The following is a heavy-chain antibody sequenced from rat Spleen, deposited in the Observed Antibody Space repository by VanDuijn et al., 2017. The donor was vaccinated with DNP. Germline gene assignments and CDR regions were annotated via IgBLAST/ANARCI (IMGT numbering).Heavy chain of an antibody. CDR2: INTGSGGT. CDR1: GYIFTNYY. V-gene: IGHV1-43*01. CDR3: ARRRLPYWYFDF. D-gene: IGHD1-4*01. Sequence: QVQLQQSGAELAKPGSSVKISCKASGYIFTNYYIGWVKQTTGQGLEYIGYINTGSGGTNYNEKFKGTATLTVDKSSSTAFMQLSSLTPDDSAVYYCARRRLPYWYFDFWGPGTMVTVSS. J-gene: IGHJ1*01.